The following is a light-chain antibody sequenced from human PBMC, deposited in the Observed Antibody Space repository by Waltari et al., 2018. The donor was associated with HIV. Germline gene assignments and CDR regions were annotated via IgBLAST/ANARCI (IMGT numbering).Light chain of an antibody. Sequence: QSALTQPASVSGSPGQSFPTSGPGSSSDVGAYNFVSCNQQHPGQTPKLIIYEVSNRPSGVSYRFSGSKSVNTASLTISGLQADDEADYYCSSYTNRATLLFGGGTRLTVL. J-gene: IGLJ2*01. CDR3: SSYTNRATLL. CDR1: SSDVGAYNF. CDR2: EVS. V-gene: IGLV2-14*01.